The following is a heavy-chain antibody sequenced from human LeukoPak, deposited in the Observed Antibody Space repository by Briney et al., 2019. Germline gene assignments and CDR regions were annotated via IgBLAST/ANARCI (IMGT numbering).Heavy chain of an antibody. D-gene: IGHD6-6*01. CDR1: GFTFSSYS. V-gene: IGHV3-21*01. CDR3: ARVLVSHFDY. CDR2: ISSSSSYI. Sequence: GGSLRLSCAASGFTFSSYSMNWVRQAPGKGLEWVSSISSSSSYIYYADSVKGRFTISRDNAKNSLYLQMNGLRAEDTAVYYCARVLVSHFDYWGQGTLVTVSS. J-gene: IGHJ4*02.